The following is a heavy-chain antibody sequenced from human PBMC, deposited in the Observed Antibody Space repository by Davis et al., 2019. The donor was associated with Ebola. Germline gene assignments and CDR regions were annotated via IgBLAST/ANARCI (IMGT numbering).Heavy chain of an antibody. CDR1: GFTFSSYA. CDR3: ARALLFDFDY. Sequence: GGSLRLSCAASGFTFSSYAMHWVRQAPGKGLGWVAVISYDGSNKYYADSVKGRFTISRDNSKNTLYLQMNSLRAEDTAVYYCARALLFDFDYWGQGTLVTVSS. CDR2: ISYDGSNK. D-gene: IGHD3-10*01. V-gene: IGHV3-30-3*01. J-gene: IGHJ4*02.